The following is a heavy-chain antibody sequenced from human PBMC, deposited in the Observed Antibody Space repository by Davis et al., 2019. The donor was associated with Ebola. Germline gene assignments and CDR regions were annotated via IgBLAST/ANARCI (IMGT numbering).Heavy chain of an antibody. V-gene: IGHV3-53*01. Sequence: PGGSLRLSCAASGFIFSSYYMSWVRQAPGRGLEWVSVIYSGGTTYYADSVKGRFTISRDDSKNTLYLQMNSLRADDTAMYYCTSTAGSVDYWGQGTLVTVSS. CDR2: IYSGGTT. CDR3: TSTAGSVDY. J-gene: IGHJ4*02. D-gene: IGHD1-26*01. CDR1: GFIFSSYY.